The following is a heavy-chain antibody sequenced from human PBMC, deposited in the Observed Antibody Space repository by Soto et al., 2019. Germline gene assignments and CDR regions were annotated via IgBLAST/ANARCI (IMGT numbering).Heavy chain of an antibody. CDR1: GFTFSNYA. Sequence: GGSLRLSCAASGFTFSNYAMSWVRQAPIKGLEWVSGIGVGGGSTYYAGSVKGRFTISRDDSKNTLYLQMNNLRAEDTAVYYCARDSKGDYPTAIDYWGQGTLVTVSS. J-gene: IGHJ4*02. CDR3: ARDSKGDYPTAIDY. V-gene: IGHV3-23*01. D-gene: IGHD4-17*01. CDR2: IGVGGGST.